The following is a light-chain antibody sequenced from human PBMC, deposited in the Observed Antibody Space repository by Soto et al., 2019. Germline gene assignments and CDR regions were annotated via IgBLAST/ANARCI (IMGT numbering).Light chain of an antibody. CDR3: QHYGRSPT. CDR1: QSVTTSF. CDR2: AAS. V-gene: IGKV3-20*01. J-gene: IGKJ1*01. Sequence: EIVLTHSPGTLSLSPGERATLSCRASQSVTTSFLAWYQQKPGQAPRLLLYAASSRATGIPDRFSGSGSGTDFTLTISRLEPEDFAVYYCQHYGRSPTFGQGTKVEIK.